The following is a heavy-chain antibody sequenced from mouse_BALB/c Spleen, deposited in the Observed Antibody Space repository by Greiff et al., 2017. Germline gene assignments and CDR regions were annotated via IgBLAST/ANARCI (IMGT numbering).Heavy chain of an antibody. J-gene: IGHJ2*01. V-gene: IGHV5-6-5*01. D-gene: IGHD1-1*01. CDR1: GFTFSSYA. CDR3: GRGDYYGSSLDY. Sequence: DVQLVESGGGLVKPGGSLKLSCAASGFTFSSYAMSWVRQTPEKRLEWVASISSGGSTYYPDSVKGRFTISRDNARNILYLQMSSLRAEDTAMYYCGRGDYYGSSLDYWGQGTTLTVSS. CDR2: ISSGGST.